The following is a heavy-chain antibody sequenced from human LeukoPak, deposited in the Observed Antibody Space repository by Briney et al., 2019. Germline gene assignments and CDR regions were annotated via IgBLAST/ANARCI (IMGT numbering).Heavy chain of an antibody. Sequence: GGSLRLSCAASGFTFRSFAVTWVRQAPGKGLEWVSVISGSGDSTYYADSVKGRFTISRDNSKNTLYLQMNSLRAEDTAIYYCAKDAAAGISYFDYWGQGTLVTVSS. CDR2: ISGSGDST. V-gene: IGHV3-23*01. CDR1: GFTFRSFA. CDR3: AKDAAAGISYFDY. J-gene: IGHJ4*02. D-gene: IGHD6-13*01.